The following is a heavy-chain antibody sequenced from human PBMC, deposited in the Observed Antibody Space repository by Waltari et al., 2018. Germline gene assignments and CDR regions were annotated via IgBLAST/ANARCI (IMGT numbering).Heavy chain of an antibody. CDR2: IYYSGGT. V-gene: IGHV4-39*01. J-gene: IGHJ4*02. CDR1: GGSISSSSYY. CDR3: ARQGVAVAGIDY. D-gene: IGHD6-19*01. Sequence: QLQLQESGPGLVKPSETLSLTCTVSGGSISSSSYYWGWIRQPPGKGLEWIGSIYYSGGTYYNPSLKSRVTISVDTSKNQFSLKLGSVTAADTAVYYCARQGVAVAGIDYWGQGTLVTVSS.